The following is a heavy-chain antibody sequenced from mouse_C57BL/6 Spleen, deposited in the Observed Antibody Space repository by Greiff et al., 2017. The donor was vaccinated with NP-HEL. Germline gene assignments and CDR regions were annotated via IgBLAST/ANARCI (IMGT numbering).Heavy chain of an antibody. Sequence: VKLLESGAELVRPGASVTLSCKASGYTFTDYEMHWVKQTPVHGLEWIGAIDPETGGTAYNQKFKGKAILTADKSSSTAYMELRSLTSEDSAVYYCTRGDRGYAMDYWGQGTSVTVSS. CDR2: IDPETGGT. J-gene: IGHJ4*01. V-gene: IGHV1-15*01. CDR1: GYTFTDYE. D-gene: IGHD2-14*01. CDR3: TRGDRGYAMDY.